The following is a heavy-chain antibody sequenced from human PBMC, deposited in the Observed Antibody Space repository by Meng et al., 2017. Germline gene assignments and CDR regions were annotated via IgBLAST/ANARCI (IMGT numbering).Heavy chain of an antibody. Sequence: QVQLQESCPVLVKPSQTLSLTCTVSGGSISSGDYYWSWIRQPPGKGLEWIGYIYYSGSTYYNPSLKSRLTISVDTSKKQFSLKLTSVTAADTAVYYCARGPLITMIEVWGQGTLVTVSS. D-gene: IGHD3-22*01. J-gene: IGHJ4*02. CDR3: ARGPLITMIEV. V-gene: IGHV4-30-4*01. CDR2: IYYSGST. CDR1: GGSISSGDYY.